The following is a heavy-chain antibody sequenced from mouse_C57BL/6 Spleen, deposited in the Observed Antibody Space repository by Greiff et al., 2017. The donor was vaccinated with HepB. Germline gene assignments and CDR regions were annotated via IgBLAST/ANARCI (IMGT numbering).Heavy chain of an antibody. CDR1: GYTFTSYW. CDR3: ARDANYYFDY. CDR2: IYPGSGST. J-gene: IGHJ2*01. V-gene: IGHV1-55*01. D-gene: IGHD2-1*01. Sequence: QVHVKQPGAELVKPGASVKMSCKASGYTFTSYWITWVKQRPGQGLEWIGDIYPGSGSTNYNEKFKSKATLTVDTSSSTAYMQLSSLTSEDSAVYYCARDANYYFDYWGQGTTLTVSS.